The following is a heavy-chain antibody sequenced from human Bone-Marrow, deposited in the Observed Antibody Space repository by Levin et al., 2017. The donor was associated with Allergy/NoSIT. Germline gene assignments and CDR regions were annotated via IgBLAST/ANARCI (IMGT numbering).Heavy chain of an antibody. V-gene: IGHV3-30*04. CDR2: MSNDGNFK. D-gene: IGHD3-10*01. J-gene: IGHJ4*02. CDR3: TRGAGSYPWAVFDH. CDR1: EFIFSRYP. Sequence: GGSLRLSCAASEFIFSRYPMHWVRQAPGKGLEWVAVMSNDGNFKSYADSVKGRFTISRDNSADTLYLQMNSLRPEDTGVYFCTRGAGSYPWAVFDHWGQGTLVTVSS.